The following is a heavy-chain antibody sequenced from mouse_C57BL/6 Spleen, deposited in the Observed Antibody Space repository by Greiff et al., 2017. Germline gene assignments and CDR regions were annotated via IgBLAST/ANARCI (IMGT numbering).Heavy chain of an antibody. J-gene: IGHJ2*01. CDR1: GFTFSDYG. CDR3: ARRNFYFDY. Sequence: DVKLVESGGGLVKPGGSLKLSCAASGFTFSDYGMHWVRQAPEKGLEWVAYISSGSSTIYYADTVKGRFTISRDNAKNTLFLQMNSLRSEDTAMYYCARRNFYFDYWGQGTTLTVSS. CDR2: ISSGSSTI. V-gene: IGHV5-17*01.